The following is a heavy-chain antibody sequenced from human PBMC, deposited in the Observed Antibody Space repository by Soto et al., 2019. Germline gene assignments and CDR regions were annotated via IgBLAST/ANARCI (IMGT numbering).Heavy chain of an antibody. CDR2: MNPNSGNT. D-gene: IGHD2-2*01. V-gene: IGHV1-8*01. CDR3: ARGGSTSAYMDV. Sequence: ASVKVSCKASGYTFTSYDINWVRQATGQGLEWMGWMNPNSGNTGYAQKFQGRVTMTRNTSISTAYMELSSLRSEDTAVYYCARGGSTSAYMDVWGKGTTVTVSS. CDR1: GYTFTSYD. J-gene: IGHJ6*03.